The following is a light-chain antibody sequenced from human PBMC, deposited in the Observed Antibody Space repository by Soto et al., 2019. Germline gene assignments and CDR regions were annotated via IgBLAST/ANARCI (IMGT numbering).Light chain of an antibody. V-gene: IGLV2-14*03. J-gene: IGLJ1*01. Sequence: QSALTQPASVSGSPGQSIAISCTGTCVDVGGFEYVSWYQQHPGKVPKLMIYDVNNRPSGVSNRFSGSKSGNTASLTISGLQAEDEADYFCSSYTSSNTYVFGTGTKVTVL. CDR3: SSYTSSNTYV. CDR2: DVN. CDR1: CVDVGGFEY.